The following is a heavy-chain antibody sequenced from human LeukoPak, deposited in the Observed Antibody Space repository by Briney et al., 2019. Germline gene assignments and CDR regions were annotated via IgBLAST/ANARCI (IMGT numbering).Heavy chain of an antibody. CDR1: GGPISSGGYY. J-gene: IGHJ4*02. V-gene: IGHV4-31*03. D-gene: IGHD6-13*01. CDR3: ARGGATDSSRPFDY. Sequence: SETLSLTCTVSGGPISSGGYYWSWIRQHPGKGLEWIGYIYYSGSTYYNPSLKSRVTISVDTSKNQFSLKLSSVTAADTAVYYCARGGATDSSRPFDYWGQGTLVTVSS. CDR2: IYYSGST.